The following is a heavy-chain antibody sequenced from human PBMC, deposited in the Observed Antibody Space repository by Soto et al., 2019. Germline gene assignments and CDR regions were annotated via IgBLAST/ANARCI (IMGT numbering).Heavy chain of an antibody. CDR3: ARTPDTVTVDF. D-gene: IGHD4-17*01. V-gene: IGHV3-72*01. Sequence: EVQLVESGGGLVQPGGSLRLSCAASGFTLSDYYIDWVRQAPEKGLEWVGRTRPKVHSYTAEYAASVRGRFTISRDDSQNSLYLQMNSLKTEDTAVYYCARTPDTVTVDFWGQGTLVTVSS. CDR2: TRPKVHSYTA. CDR1: GFTLSDYY. J-gene: IGHJ4*02.